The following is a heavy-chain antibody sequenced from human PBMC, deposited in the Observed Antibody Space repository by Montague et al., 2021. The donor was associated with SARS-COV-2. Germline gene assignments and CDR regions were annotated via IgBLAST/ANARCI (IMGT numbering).Heavy chain of an antibody. J-gene: IGHJ4*02. CDR1: GSNFRNYA. CDR3: AKRRDGDNPGAFDF. D-gene: IGHD5-24*01. CDR2: LNGRGQRT. V-gene: IGHV3-23*01. Sequence: SLRLSCAASGSNFRNYAMSWVRQAPGKGLEWVAGLNGRGQRTYYADSVKGRFIISRDNSKNTVFLQMNSLRGEDTALYHCAKRRDGDNPGAFDFWGQGTLVTVSS.